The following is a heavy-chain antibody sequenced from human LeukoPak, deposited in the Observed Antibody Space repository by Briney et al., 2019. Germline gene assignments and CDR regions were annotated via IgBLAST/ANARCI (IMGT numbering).Heavy chain of an antibody. Sequence: PSETLSLTCTVSGSMYNYYWSWIRQPPGKGLEWIGYTHYSGSTNYNPSLKSRVTMSLDTSKNQVSLKLNSVTAADTAVYYCARHISSGGTYAHFDYWGQGTLVTVSS. J-gene: IGHJ4*02. D-gene: IGHD1-26*01. V-gene: IGHV4-59*08. CDR2: THYSGST. CDR3: ARHISSGGTYAHFDY. CDR1: GSMYNYY.